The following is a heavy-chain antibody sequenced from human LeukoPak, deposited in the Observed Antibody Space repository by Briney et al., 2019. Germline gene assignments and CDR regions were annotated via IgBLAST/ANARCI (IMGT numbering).Heavy chain of an antibody. J-gene: IGHJ4*02. CDR1: GYTFTSYG. CDR3: ARVQPGEWGIAARILDY. D-gene: IGHD6-6*01. V-gene: IGHV1-18*01. Sequence: ASVKVSCKASGYTFTSYGISWVRQAPGQGLEWMGWISAYNGNTNYAQKLQGRVTMTTDTSTSTAYMELRSLRSDDTAVYYCARVQPGEWGIAARILDYWGQGTLVTVSS. CDR2: ISAYNGNT.